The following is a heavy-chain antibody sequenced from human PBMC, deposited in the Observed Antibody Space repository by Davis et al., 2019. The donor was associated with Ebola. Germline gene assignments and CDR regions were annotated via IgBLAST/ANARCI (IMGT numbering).Heavy chain of an antibody. CDR1: GYTFTYRY. CDR2: ITPFNGNT. J-gene: IGHJ4*02. CDR3: ARGEYYYDSSGLLRRLNPLDY. Sequence: AASVKVSCKASGYTFTYRYLHWVRQAPGQALEWMGWITPFNGNTNYAQKFQDRVTITRDRSMSTAYMELSSLRSEDTAMYYCARGEYYYDSSGLLRRLNPLDYWGQGTLVTVSS. V-gene: IGHV1-45*02. D-gene: IGHD3-22*01.